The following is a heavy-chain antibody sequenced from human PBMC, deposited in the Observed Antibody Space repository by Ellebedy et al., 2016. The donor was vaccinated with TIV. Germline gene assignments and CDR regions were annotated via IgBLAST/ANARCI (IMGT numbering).Heavy chain of an antibody. V-gene: IGHV6-1*01. D-gene: IGHD2-15*01. J-gene: IGHJ4*02. CDR1: GDSVSSNGAA. CDR3: ARRGAVGAANTLDY. Sequence: SQTLSLTCAISGDSVSSNGAAWNWIRQSPSRGLEWLGRTYYRSNWYYDYALSMRSRMTVKADTSKNQFSLHLNSVTPEDTAVYFCARRGAVGAANTLDYWGQGSLVTVSS. CDR2: TYYRSNWYY.